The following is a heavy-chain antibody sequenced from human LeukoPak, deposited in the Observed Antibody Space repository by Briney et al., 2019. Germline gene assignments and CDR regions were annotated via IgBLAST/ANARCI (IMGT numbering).Heavy chain of an antibody. CDR2: IYYSGST. CDR1: GGSISSSSYY. D-gene: IGHD6-19*01. CDR3: ASLQAVAGTFGNY. V-gene: IGHV4-39*01. Sequence: SETLSLTCTVSGGSISSSSYYWGWIRQPPGKGLEWIGSIYYSGSTYYNPSLKSRVTISVDTSKNQFSLKLSSVTAADTAVYYCASLQAVAGTFGNYSGQGTLVTVSS. J-gene: IGHJ4*02.